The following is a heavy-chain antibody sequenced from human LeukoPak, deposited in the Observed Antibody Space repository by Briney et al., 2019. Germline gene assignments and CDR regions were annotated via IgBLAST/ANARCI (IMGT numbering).Heavy chain of an antibody. Sequence: PGGSLRLSCAASGFTFRSYSMNWVRQAPGKGLEWVSSISSSSSYIYYADSVKGRFTISRDNAKNSLYLQMNSLRAEDTAVYYCARTTSNYYDSSGYWGYFQHWGQGTLVIVSS. D-gene: IGHD3-22*01. CDR2: ISSSSSYI. V-gene: IGHV3-21*01. CDR1: GFTFRSYS. J-gene: IGHJ1*01. CDR3: ARTTSNYYDSSGYWGYFQH.